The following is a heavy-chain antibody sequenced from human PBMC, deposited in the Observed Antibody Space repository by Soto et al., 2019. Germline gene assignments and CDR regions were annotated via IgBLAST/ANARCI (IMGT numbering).Heavy chain of an antibody. CDR2: ISGSGGST. J-gene: IGHJ5*02. CDR1: GFTFSSYA. V-gene: IGHV3-23*01. D-gene: IGHD3-10*01. CDR3: AKDLELTYYYGSGSYDS. Sequence: GGSLRLSCAASGFTFSSYAMSWVRQAPGKGLEWVSAISGSGGSTYYADSVKGRFTISRDNSKNTLYLQMNSLRAEDTAVYYCAKDLELTYYYGSGSYDSWGQGTLVTVSS.